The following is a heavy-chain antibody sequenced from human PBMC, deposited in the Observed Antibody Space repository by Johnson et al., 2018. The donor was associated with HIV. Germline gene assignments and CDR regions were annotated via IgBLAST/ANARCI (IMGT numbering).Heavy chain of an antibody. J-gene: IGHJ3*02. CDR3: ARELRGPDAFDI. CDR2: VSYETTNK. V-gene: IGHV3-30-3*01. CDR1: GFSFSSYA. Sequence: QEQLVESGGGVVQAGRSLRLSCAASGFSFSSYALHWVRQAPGKGLEWVAAVSYETTNKHYADSVKGRFTISRDNSKSTLILQMNGLREEDTAIYYRARELRGPDAFDIWGQGTMVTVSS.